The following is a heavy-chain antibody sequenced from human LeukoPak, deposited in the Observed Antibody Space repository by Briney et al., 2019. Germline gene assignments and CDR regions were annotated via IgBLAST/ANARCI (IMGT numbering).Heavy chain of an antibody. D-gene: IGHD3-22*01. CDR3: ARRYYYYDTSGYNYYYYGMDV. CDR2: IIPIFGTA. V-gene: IGHV1-69*13. CDR1: GGTFSSYA. Sequence: SVKVSCKASGGTFSSYAISWVRQAPGQGLEWMGGIIPIFGTANYAQKFQGRVTITADESTSTAYMELSSLRSEDTAVYYCARRYYYYDTSGYNYYYYGMDVWGQGTTVTVSS. J-gene: IGHJ6*02.